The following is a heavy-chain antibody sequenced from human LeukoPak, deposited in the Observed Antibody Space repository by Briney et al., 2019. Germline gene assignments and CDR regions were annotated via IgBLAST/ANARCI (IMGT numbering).Heavy chain of an antibody. CDR3: ARGSVVGATDY. Sequence: GGSLRLSCAASGLTFSSYEMNWVRQAPGKGLEWVSYISSSGSTIYYADSVKGRFTISRDNAKNSLYLQMNSLRAEDTAVYYCARGSVVGATDYWGQGTLVTVSS. D-gene: IGHD1-26*01. J-gene: IGHJ4*02. CDR2: ISSSGSTI. CDR1: GLTFSSYE. V-gene: IGHV3-48*03.